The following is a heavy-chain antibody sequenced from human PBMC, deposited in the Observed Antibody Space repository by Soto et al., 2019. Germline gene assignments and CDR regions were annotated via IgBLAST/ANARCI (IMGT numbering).Heavy chain of an antibody. CDR1: GVAFSTYA. V-gene: IGHV3-23*01. CDR2: ISGSGGSS. D-gene: IGHD6-13*01. CDR3: AKVTKRAAAGRYEYYKSGMDV. J-gene: IGHJ6*02. Sequence: GALRLSCSAAGVAFSTYAMTWGRQAPREDLEWVSVISGSGGSSYYAASVKGRFTISRDNSKNTLFLQMNGLRDEDTAVYYCAKVTKRAAAGRYEYYKSGMDVWGQGTTVTVSS.